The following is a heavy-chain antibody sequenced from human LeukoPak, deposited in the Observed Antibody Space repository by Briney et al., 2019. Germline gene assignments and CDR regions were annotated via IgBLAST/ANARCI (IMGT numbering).Heavy chain of an antibody. CDR1: GGSISSYY. J-gene: IGHJ4*02. V-gene: IGHV4-59*01. CDR2: IYYSGST. Sequence: PSETLSLTCTVSGGSISSYYWSWIRQPPGEGLEWIGYIYYSGSTNYNPSLKSRVTISVDTSKNQFSLKLSSVTAADTAVYYCARNDDWNFDYWGQGTLVTVSS. D-gene: IGHD1-1*01. CDR3: ARNDDWNFDY.